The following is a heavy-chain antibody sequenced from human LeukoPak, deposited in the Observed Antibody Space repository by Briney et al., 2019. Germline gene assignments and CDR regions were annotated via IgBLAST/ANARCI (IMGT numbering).Heavy chain of an antibody. D-gene: IGHD6-13*01. V-gene: IGHV3-9*01. J-gene: IGHJ4*02. Sequence: GRSLRLSCAASGFTFDDYAMHWVQQAPGKGLEWVSGISWNSGSIGYADSVKGRFTISRDNAKNSLYLQMNSLRAEDTALYYCAKDIGSSWQVFDYWGQGTLVTVSS. CDR2: ISWNSGSI. CDR3: AKDIGSSWQVFDY. CDR1: GFTFDDYA.